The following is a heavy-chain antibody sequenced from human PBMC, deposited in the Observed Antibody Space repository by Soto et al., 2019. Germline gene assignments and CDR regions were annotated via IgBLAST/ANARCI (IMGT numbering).Heavy chain of an antibody. CDR3: AKDEVGRDYGDYEPYYFDY. CDR1: GFTFSSYA. V-gene: IGHV3-23*01. D-gene: IGHD4-17*01. Sequence: GGSLRLSCAASGFTFSSYAMSWVRQAPGKGLEWVSAISGSGGSTYYADSVKGRFTISRDNSKNTLYLQMNSLRAEDTAVYYCAKDEVGRDYGDYEPYYFDYWGQGTLVTVSS. CDR2: ISGSGGST. J-gene: IGHJ4*02.